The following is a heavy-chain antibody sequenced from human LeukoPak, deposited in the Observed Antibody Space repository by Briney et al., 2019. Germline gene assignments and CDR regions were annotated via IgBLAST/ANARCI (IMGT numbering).Heavy chain of an antibody. CDR1: GFTFSSYA. D-gene: IGHD2-2*01. V-gene: IGHV3-30*04. CDR3: ARDRMECSSTICYGNYYYFGMDV. J-gene: IGHJ6*01. Sequence: GRSLRLSCAASGFTFSSYAMHWVRQAPGKGLEWVAVISYVGSNKYYADSVKGRFTISRDNSKNTLYLQMNSLRAEDTAVYYGARDRMECSSTICYGNYYYFGMDVWGQGTTVTVSS. CDR2: ISYVGSNK.